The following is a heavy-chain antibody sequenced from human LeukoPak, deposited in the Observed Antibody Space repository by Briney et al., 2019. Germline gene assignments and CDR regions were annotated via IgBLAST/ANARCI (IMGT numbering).Heavy chain of an antibody. D-gene: IGHD7-27*01. Sequence: ASVKVSCKASGYTFTGYYMHWVRQAPGQGLEWMGWINPNSGGTNYAQKFQGRVTMTRDTSISTAYMELSRLRSDDTAVYYCASSEESGAGDWFDPWGQGTLVTVSS. J-gene: IGHJ5*02. CDR1: GYTFTGYY. V-gene: IGHV1-2*02. CDR3: ASSEESGAGDWFDP. CDR2: INPNSGGT.